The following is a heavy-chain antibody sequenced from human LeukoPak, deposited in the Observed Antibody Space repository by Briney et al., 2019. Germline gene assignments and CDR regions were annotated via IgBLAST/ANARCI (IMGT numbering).Heavy chain of an antibody. V-gene: IGHV4-39*01. CDR3: ARFLEWLSPTASYYFDY. CDR1: GASIVSNTYY. D-gene: IGHD3-3*01. CDR2: IFYSGST. Sequence: PSETLSLTCTVSGASIVSNTYYWGWIRQPPNKGLEWIGSIFYSGSTDYNPSLKSRVTFSVDTSRNQFSLNLRSVTAADTAVYYCARFLEWLSPTASYYFDYRGQGTLVTVSS. J-gene: IGHJ4*02.